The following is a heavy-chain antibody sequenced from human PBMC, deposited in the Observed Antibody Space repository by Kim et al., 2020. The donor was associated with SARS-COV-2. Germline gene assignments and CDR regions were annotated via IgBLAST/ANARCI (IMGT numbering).Heavy chain of an antibody. D-gene: IGHD2-2*01. CDR2: ISYDGSNK. Sequence: GGSLRLSCAASGFTFSSYGMHWVRQAPGKGLEWVAVISYDGSNKYYADSVKGRFTISRDNSKNTLYLQMNSLRAEDTAVYYCAKEGGPYCSSTSCHVYYYYGMDVWGQGTTVTVSS. CDR3: AKEGGPYCSSTSCHVYYYYGMDV. V-gene: IGHV3-30*18. CDR1: GFTFSSYG. J-gene: IGHJ6*02.